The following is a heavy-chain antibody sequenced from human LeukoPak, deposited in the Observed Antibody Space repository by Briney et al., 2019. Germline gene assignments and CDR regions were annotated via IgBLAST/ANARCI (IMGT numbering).Heavy chain of an antibody. J-gene: IGHJ4*02. CDR3: AKDRDNRNRIWFGELLYGPEIDY. Sequence: PGGSLRLSCAASGFTFSSYAMSWVRQAPGKGLEWVSAISGSGGSTYYADSVKGRFTISRDNSKNTLYLQMNSLRAEDTAVYYCAKDRDNRNRIWFGELLYGPEIDYWGQGTLVTVSS. CDR2: ISGSGGST. D-gene: IGHD3-10*01. V-gene: IGHV3-23*01. CDR1: GFTFSSYA.